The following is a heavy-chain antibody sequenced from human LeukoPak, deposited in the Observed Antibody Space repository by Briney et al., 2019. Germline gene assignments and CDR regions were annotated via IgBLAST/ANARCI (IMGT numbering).Heavy chain of an antibody. Sequence: GGSLRLSCEVSGFTVSTYWMHWVRQGPGKGLEWVARLSSDGRSTNYADFVKGRATISRGNAKNTLFLEMSGLRADDTAVYYCARSYNYRFDYWGQGTLVVVSS. CDR3: ARSYNYRFDY. CDR2: LSSDGRST. D-gene: IGHD3-22*01. CDR1: GFTVSTYW. V-gene: IGHV3-74*01. J-gene: IGHJ4*02.